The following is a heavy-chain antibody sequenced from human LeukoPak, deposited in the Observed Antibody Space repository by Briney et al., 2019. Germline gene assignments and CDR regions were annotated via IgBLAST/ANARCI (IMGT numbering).Heavy chain of an antibody. CDR3: AHHNYYDSSGYYPFDY. CDR1: GFTFSSYA. Sequence: GGSLRLSCAASGFTFSSYAMSSVRQAPGEGLGWVSAISGSGGSTYYADSVKGRSTISRDNSKNTLYLQMNSLRAEDTAVYYCAHHNYYDSSGYYPFDYWGQGTLVTVSS. V-gene: IGHV3-23*01. CDR2: ISGSGGST. J-gene: IGHJ4*02. D-gene: IGHD3-22*01.